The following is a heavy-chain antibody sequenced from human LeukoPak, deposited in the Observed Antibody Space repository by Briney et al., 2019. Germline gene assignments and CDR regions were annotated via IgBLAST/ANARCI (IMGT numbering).Heavy chain of an antibody. V-gene: IGHV3-23*01. J-gene: IGHJ5*02. Sequence: HPGGSLRLSCAASGFTFSSYAMSWVRQAPGKGLEWVSAISGSGGSTYYADSVKGRFTISRDNSKNTLYLQMNSLRAEDTAGYYCAKGLGGSWLPDWFDPWGQGTLVTVSS. CDR1: GFTFSSYA. CDR3: AKGLGGSWLPDWFDP. D-gene: IGHD6-13*01. CDR2: ISGSGGST.